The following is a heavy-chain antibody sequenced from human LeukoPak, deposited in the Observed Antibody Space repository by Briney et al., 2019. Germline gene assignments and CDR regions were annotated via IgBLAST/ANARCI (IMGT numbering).Heavy chain of an antibody. Sequence: GGSLRLSCAASGFTFSSYWMHWVRQAPGKGLVWVSRINSDGSSTSYADSVKGRFTISRDNAKNTLYLQMNSPRAEDTAVYYCARVPFGSSGYYHYGMDVWGQGTTVTVSS. CDR1: GFTFSSYW. CDR2: INSDGSST. J-gene: IGHJ6*02. CDR3: ARVPFGSSGYYHYGMDV. D-gene: IGHD3-22*01. V-gene: IGHV3-74*01.